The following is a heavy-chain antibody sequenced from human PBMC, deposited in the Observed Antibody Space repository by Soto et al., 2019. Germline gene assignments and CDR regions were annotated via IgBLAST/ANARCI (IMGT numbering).Heavy chain of an antibody. V-gene: IGHV4-61*01. Sequence: SETLSLTCTVSGGSVSSGSYYWSWIWQPPGKGLEWIGYIYYSGSTNYNPSLESRVTISVDTSNNQFSLKLSSVTAADSAVYYCASGHYGILTADYWGQGTLVTVSS. D-gene: IGHD3-9*01. CDR1: GGSVSSGSYY. CDR2: IYYSGST. J-gene: IGHJ4*02. CDR3: ASGHYGILTADY.